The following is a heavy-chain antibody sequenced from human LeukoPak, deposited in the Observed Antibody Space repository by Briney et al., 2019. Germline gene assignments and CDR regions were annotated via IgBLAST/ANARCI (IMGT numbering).Heavy chain of an antibody. CDR3: ARSSKFSSGWYSGVGGFDL. CDR1: GGSISSYH. J-gene: IGHJ4*02. V-gene: IGHV4-59*08. CDR2: IYYSGST. D-gene: IGHD6-19*01. Sequence: PSETLFLTCTVSGGSISSYHWSWIRQPPGKGLEWIGYIYYSGSTNYNPSVKSRVTISIDTSKNQFSLKLSSVTAADTAVYYCARSSKFSSGWYSGVGGFDLWGQGTLVTVSS.